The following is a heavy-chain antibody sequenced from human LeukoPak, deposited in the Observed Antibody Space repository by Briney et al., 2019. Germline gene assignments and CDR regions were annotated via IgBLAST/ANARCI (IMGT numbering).Heavy chain of an antibody. CDR3: AARDCSITACSAGVFDY. Sequence: GGSLRLSCAASGLTVSGKHMSWVRQAPGKGLEWVSSIYTGGSTYYADSVNGRFTISRDNTRNTLHLQMNSLRADDTAVYYCAARDCSITACSAGVFDYWGQGTLVTVSS. D-gene: IGHD2-2*01. CDR2: IYTGGST. CDR1: GLTVSGKH. J-gene: IGHJ4*02. V-gene: IGHV3-53*01.